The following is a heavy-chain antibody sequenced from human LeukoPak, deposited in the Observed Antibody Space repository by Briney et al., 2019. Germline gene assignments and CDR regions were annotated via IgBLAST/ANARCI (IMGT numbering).Heavy chain of an antibody. Sequence: GGSLRLSCAASGLTVRSHYMGWVRQAPGKGLEFVSIIYSGGSTYYANSVKDRFILSRDDSKNIVFLQMNSLRAEDTAVYYCAREWGFGPDYGSGSYYFDYWGQGTLVTVSS. CDR1: GLTVRSHY. V-gene: IGHV3-53*01. CDR2: IYSGGST. CDR3: AREWGFGPDYGSGSYYFDY. D-gene: IGHD3-10*01. J-gene: IGHJ4*02.